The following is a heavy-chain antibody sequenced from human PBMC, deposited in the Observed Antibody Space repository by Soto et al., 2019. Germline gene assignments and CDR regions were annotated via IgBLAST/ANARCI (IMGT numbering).Heavy chain of an antibody. Sequence: GGSLRLSCEASGFRFNSYSMNWVRQAPQKGLEWVSLIDARSNYIYYADSVKGRFTISRDNARNSLYLQMDSLRVEDTAVYYCVRENEMAGATSAFEYWGQGTQVNVSS. CDR2: IDARSNYI. D-gene: IGHD1-26*01. J-gene: IGHJ4*02. CDR1: GFRFNSYS. V-gene: IGHV3-21*06. CDR3: VRENEMAGATSAFEY.